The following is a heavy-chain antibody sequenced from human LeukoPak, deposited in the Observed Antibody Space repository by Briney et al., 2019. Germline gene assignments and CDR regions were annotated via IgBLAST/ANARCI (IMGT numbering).Heavy chain of an antibody. CDR1: GFTFSDYY. Sequence: GGSLRLSCAASGFTFSDYYMSWIRQAPGKGLEWVSYISSSGSTIYYADSVKGRFTISRDNAKNSLYLQMNSLRAEDTAVYYCARLYSGSYYDAFDIWGQGTMVTVSP. CDR3: ARLYSGSYYDAFDI. V-gene: IGHV3-11*04. J-gene: IGHJ3*02. D-gene: IGHD1-26*01. CDR2: ISSSGSTI.